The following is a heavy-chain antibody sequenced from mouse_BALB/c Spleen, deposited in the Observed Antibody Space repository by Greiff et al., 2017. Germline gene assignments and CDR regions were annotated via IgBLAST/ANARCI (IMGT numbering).Heavy chain of an antibody. J-gene: IGHJ2*01. CDR1: GFSLTSYG. CDR2: IWAGGST. V-gene: IGHV2-9*02. Sequence: VHLVESGPGLVAPSQSLSITCTVSGFSLTSYGVHWVRQPPGKGLEWLGVIWAGGSTNYNSALMSRLSISKDNSKSQVFLKMNSLQTDDTAMYYCARGESYYDYDDGGYYFDYWGQGTTLTVSS. CDR3: ARGESYYDYDDGGYYFDY. D-gene: IGHD2-4*01.